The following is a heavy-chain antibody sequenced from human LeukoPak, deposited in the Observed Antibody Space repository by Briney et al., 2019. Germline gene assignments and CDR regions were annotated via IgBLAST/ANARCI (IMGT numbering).Heavy chain of an antibody. Sequence: GGSLRLSCAAPGFTFSGSGMSWVRQAPGKGLEWISSSGDNDGSTYYADSLKGRFTISRDNSKNTLYLQMNNLRAEDTAVYYCAKGGCRGTCNPLAYWGQGALVTVSP. J-gene: IGHJ4*02. V-gene: IGHV3-23*01. CDR1: GFTFSGSG. D-gene: IGHD2-15*01. CDR3: AKGGCRGTCNPLAY. CDR2: SGDNDGST.